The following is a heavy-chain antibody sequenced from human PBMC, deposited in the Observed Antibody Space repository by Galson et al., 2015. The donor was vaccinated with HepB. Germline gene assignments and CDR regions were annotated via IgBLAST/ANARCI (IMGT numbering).Heavy chain of an antibody. D-gene: IGHD6-13*01. CDR1: GFTFSSYW. J-gene: IGHJ2*01. CDR3: ARDASSWYVWYFDL. CDR2: IKQDGSEK. V-gene: IGHV3-7*03. Sequence: SLRLSCAASGFTFSSYWMSWVRQAPGKGLEWVANIKQDGSEKYYVDSVKGRFTISRDNAKNSLYLQMNSLRAEDTAVYYCARDASSWYVWYFDLWGRGTLVTVSS.